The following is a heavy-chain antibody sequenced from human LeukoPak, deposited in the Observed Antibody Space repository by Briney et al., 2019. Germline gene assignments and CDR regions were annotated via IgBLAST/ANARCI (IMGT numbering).Heavy chain of an antibody. J-gene: IGHJ4*02. CDR3: ARGRKIAARTSKIDY. CDR1: GGSISSDGYS. D-gene: IGHD6-6*01. CDR2: VYHSGNT. Sequence: PSETLSLTCAVSGGSISSDGYSWNWIRQPPGKGLEWIGYVYHSGNTYYNPSLKSRVTISMDRSKNQFSLKLSSVTAADTAVYYCARGRKIAARTSKIDYWGQGTLVTVSS. V-gene: IGHV4-30-2*01.